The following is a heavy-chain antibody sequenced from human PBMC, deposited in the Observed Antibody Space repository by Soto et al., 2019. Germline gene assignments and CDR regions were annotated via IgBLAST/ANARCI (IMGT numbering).Heavy chain of an antibody. J-gene: IGHJ4*02. CDR3: ARVYDILTGEIDY. CDR2: IYYSGST. V-gene: IGHV4-59*01. CDR1: GGSISSYY. Sequence: SETLSLTCTVSGGSISSYYWSWIRQPPGKGLEWIGYIYYSGSTNYNPSLKSRVTISVDTSKNQFSLKLSSVTAADTAVYYCARVYDILTGEIDYWSQGTLVTVSS. D-gene: IGHD3-9*01.